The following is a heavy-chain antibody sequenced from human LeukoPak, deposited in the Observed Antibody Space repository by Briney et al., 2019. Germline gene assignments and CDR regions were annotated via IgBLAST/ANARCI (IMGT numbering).Heavy chain of an antibody. J-gene: IGHJ4*02. V-gene: IGHV3-30*02. CDR3: AKDKAPLLQCTSCAFDH. CDR2: IRYDGSDK. D-gene: IGHD2-2*01. Sequence: GGSLRLSCAASGFTLRTYGMHRVRQAPGKGLEWVTFIRYDGSDKYYVDSVQGRFTISRDNSKNTVYLQMHSLRPEDTAVYYCAKDKAPLLQCTSCAFDHWGQGTHVTVSS. CDR1: GFTLRTYG.